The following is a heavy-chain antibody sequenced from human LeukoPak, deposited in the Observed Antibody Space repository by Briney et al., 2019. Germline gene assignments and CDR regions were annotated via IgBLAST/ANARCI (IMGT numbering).Heavy chain of an antibody. D-gene: IGHD3-10*01. CDR1: GFTFSDYY. J-gene: IGHJ4*02. CDR2: ISSSGSTI. Sequence: GGSLRLSCAASGFTFSDYYMSWIRQAPGKGLEWVSYISSSGSTIYYADSVKGRFTISRDNAKNSLYLQMNSLRAEDTAVYYCATHYGSGSLLCSDYWGQGTLVTVSS. V-gene: IGHV3-11*04. CDR3: ATHYGSGSLLCSDY.